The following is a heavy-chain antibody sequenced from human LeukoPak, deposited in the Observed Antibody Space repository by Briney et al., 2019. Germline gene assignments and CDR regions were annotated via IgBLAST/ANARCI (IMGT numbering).Heavy chain of an antibody. J-gene: IGHJ4*02. CDR3: ARAPMTTEDY. Sequence: GGSLRLSCVASGFTFSTYGMSWVRQAPGKGLEWVSAITGSGGSTYYADSVKGRFTISRDRSKNTLYLQMNSLRVEDTAVYYCARAPMTTEDYWGQGTLVTVSS. V-gene: IGHV3-23*01. CDR1: GFTFSTYG. CDR2: ITGSGGST. D-gene: IGHD4-17*01.